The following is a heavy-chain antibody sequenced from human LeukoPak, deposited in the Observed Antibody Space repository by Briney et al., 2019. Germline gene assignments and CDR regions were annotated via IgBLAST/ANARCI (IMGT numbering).Heavy chain of an antibody. CDR3: ARGVDQLLYYYYYYGMDV. V-gene: IGHV1-8*01. D-gene: IGHD2-2*02. J-gene: IGHJ6*02. Sequence: ASVTVSCKASGYTFTSSDFNWVRQATGQGLEWMGWMNPNSGNTGYAQKFQGRVTMTRDTSISTAYMELSSLRSEDTAVYYCARGVDQLLYYYYYYGMDVWGQGTTVTVSS. CDR1: GYTFTSSD. CDR2: MNPNSGNT.